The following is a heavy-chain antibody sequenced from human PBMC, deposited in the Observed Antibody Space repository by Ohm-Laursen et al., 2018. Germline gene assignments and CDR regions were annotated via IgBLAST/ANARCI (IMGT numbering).Heavy chain of an antibody. D-gene: IGHD6-13*01. CDR1: GFSFSGFW. J-gene: IGHJ4*02. V-gene: IGHV3-74*01. CDR2: INPDGGTT. Sequence: SLRLSCTASGFSFSGFWMHWLRLAPGKGLEWVSRINPDGGTTNYAGSVKGRFTISRDNAKNTLYLQMSSLRVEDTATYYCARDPYYSSWYFFRYWGQGTQVTVSS. CDR3: ARDPYYSSWYFFRY.